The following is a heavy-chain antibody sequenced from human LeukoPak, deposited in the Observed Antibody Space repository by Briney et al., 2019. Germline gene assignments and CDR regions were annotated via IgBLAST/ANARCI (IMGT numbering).Heavy chain of an antibody. Sequence: GGSLRLSCAASGFSFSTSGTHWVRQAPGKGLEWVAFIQYDESYKYYVDSVKGRFTISRDNSKNTLYLQMNSLRAEDTAVYYCARGGSYLSAFDIWGQGTMVTVSS. CDR1: GFSFSTSG. V-gene: IGHV3-30*02. CDR3: ARGGSYLSAFDI. CDR2: IQYDESYK. J-gene: IGHJ3*02. D-gene: IGHD1-26*01.